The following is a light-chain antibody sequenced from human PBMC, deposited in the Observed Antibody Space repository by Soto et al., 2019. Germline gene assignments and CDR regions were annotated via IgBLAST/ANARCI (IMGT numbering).Light chain of an antibody. CDR1: SGDVGSYNL. V-gene: IGLV2-23*02. Sequence: QSALTQPASVSGSPGQSITISCTGTSGDVGSYNLVSWYQQHPGKAPKLLIYEVSKRPSGVSTRFSGSKSANTASLTISGLQAEDEADYYCCSYVGSSTVVFGGGTKLTVL. CDR2: EVS. CDR3: CSYVGSSTVV. J-gene: IGLJ2*01.